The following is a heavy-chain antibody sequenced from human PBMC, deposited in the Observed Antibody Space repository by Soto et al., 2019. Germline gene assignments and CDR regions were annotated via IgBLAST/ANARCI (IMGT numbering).Heavy chain of an antibody. CDR2: ISGSGGST. CDR3: ARVRFLEWLLWALGDFDY. Sequence: EVQLLESGGGLVQPGGSLRLSCAASGFTFSSYAMSWVRQAPGKGLEWVSAISGSGGSTYYAASVKGRFTISRDNSKNTLYLQMNSLRAEDTAVYYCARVRFLEWLLWALGDFDYWGQGTLVTVSS. D-gene: IGHD3-3*01. V-gene: IGHV3-23*01. CDR1: GFTFSSYA. J-gene: IGHJ4*02.